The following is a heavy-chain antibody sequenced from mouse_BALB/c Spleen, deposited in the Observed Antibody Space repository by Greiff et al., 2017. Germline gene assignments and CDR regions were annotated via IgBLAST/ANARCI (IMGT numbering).Heavy chain of an antibody. CDR2: ISSGGSYT. D-gene: IGHD2-2*01. Sequence: EVKLVESGGDLVKPGGSLKLSCAASGFTFSSYGMSWVRQTPDKRLEWVATISSGGSYTYYPDSVKGRFTISRDNAKNTLYLQMSSLKSEDTAMYYCARYGYYFDYWGQGTTLTVSS. CDR3: ARYGYYFDY. J-gene: IGHJ2*01. CDR1: GFTFSSYG. V-gene: IGHV5-6*01.